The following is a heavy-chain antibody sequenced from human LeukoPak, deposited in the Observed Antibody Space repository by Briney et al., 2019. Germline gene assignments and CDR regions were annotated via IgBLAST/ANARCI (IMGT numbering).Heavy chain of an antibody. V-gene: IGHV1-69*13. CDR1: GYTFTNYY. D-gene: IGHD3-22*01. Sequence: ASVKVSCKASGYTFTNYYMHWVRQAPGQGLEWMGGIIPIFGTANYAQKFQGRVTITADESTSTAYMELSSLRSEDTAVYYCARDYDSSGPATDYWGQGTLVTVSS. CDR3: ARDYDSSGPATDY. CDR2: IIPIFGTA. J-gene: IGHJ4*02.